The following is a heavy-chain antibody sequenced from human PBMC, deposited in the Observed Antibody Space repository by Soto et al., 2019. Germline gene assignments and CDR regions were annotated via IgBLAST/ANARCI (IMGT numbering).Heavy chain of an antibody. CDR3: ARRDSSGFPDY. J-gene: IGHJ4*02. Sequence: LKISCKGSGYSFTNYWIGWVRQMPGKGLEWMGIINPGDSDTRYSPSFQGQVTISADKSTSTAYLHYSSLKASDTAIYYCARRDSSGFPDYWGQGTLVTVSS. CDR2: INPGDSDT. CDR1: GYSFTNYW. V-gene: IGHV5-51*01. D-gene: IGHD3-22*01.